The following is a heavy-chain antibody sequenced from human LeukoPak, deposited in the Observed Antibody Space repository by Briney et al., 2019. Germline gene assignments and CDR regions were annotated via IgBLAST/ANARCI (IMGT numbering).Heavy chain of an antibody. CDR1: GGSFSAYY. V-gene: IGHV4-34*01. Sequence: PSETLSLTCAVYGGSFSAYYWSWIRQPPGKGLEWIGEINHSGSTYYSPSLKSRVTISVDTSKNQFSPKLSSVTAADTAVYFCARGPYSYDSSGAFDIWGQGTMVTVSS. J-gene: IGHJ3*02. CDR2: INHSGST. CDR3: ARGPYSYDSSGAFDI. D-gene: IGHD3-22*01.